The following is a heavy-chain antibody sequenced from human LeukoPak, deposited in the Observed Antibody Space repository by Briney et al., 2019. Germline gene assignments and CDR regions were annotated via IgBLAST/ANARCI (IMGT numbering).Heavy chain of an antibody. CDR2: IYYSGST. J-gene: IGHJ5*02. D-gene: IGHD3-9*01. CDR3: ASGYYDILTGSINWFDP. V-gene: IGHV4-59*01. Sequence: SETLSLTCAVSGGSISSYYWSWIRQPPGKGLEWIGYIYYSGSTNYNPSLKSRVTISVDTSKNQSSLKLSSVTAADTAVYYCASGYYDILTGSINWFDPWGQGTLVTVSS. CDR1: GGSISSYY.